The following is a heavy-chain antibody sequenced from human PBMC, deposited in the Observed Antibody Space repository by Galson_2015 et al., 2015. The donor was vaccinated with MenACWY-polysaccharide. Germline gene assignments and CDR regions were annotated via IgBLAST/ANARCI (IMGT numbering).Heavy chain of an antibody. D-gene: IGHD5-18*01. J-gene: IGHJ6*03. CDR3: AKAGFTYDSFNYYYMDV. CDR1: GFTFSRYG. CDR2: ISYDGSNK. Sequence: SLRFSCAASGFTFSRYGMHWVRQAPGKGLEWVALISYDGSNKYHADSVKGRFTISRDNSKNTLFLQMHSLRVEDTAVYYCAKAGFTYDSFNYYYMDVWGEGTTVTVSS. V-gene: IGHV3-30*18.